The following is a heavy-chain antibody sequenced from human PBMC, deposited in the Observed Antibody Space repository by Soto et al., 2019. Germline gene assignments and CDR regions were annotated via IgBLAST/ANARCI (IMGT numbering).Heavy chain of an antibody. Sequence: PSETLSLTCTASCGSISGSSYYWGWIRQPPGKGLECIGSVHYSGSTDYNPSLKSRVTISVDTSKNQFSLKLTSVTAADTAVYFCASFSGATYGDYGGGINYWGQGTLVTVSS. CDR1: CGSISGSSYY. D-gene: IGHD4-17*01. CDR3: ASFSGATYGDYGGGINY. V-gene: IGHV4-39*01. CDR2: VHYSGST. J-gene: IGHJ4*02.